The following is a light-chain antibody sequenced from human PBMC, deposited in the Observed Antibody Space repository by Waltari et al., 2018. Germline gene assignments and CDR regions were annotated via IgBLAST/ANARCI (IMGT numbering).Light chain of an antibody. CDR3: QQYYSNPAT. Sequence: AIRITQSPSSLPASTGDRGTITCRASQGISSYLAWYQQKPGKAPKVLIYAASTLQSGVPSRFSGSGSGTDFTLTISCLQSEDFAIYYCQQYYSNPATFGQGTKVEIK. V-gene: IGKV1-8*01. J-gene: IGKJ1*01. CDR2: AAS. CDR1: QGISSY.